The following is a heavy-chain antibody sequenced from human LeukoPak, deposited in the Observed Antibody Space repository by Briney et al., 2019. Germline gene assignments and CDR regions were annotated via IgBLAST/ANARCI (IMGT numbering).Heavy chain of an antibody. J-gene: IGHJ4*02. D-gene: IGHD3-22*01. CDR3: AKYPPSTSYYYDSSGYDY. V-gene: IGHV3-53*01. Sequence: GGSLRLSCAASGFTVSSNYMSWVRQAPGKGLEWVSVIYSGGSTYYADSVKGRFTISRDNSKNTLYLQMNSLRAEDTAVYYCAKYPPSTSYYYDSSGYDYWGQGTLVTVSS. CDR1: GFTVSSNY. CDR2: IYSGGST.